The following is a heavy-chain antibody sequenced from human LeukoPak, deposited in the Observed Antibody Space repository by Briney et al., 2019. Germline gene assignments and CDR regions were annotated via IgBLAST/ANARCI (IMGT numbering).Heavy chain of an antibody. CDR3: ARMILLLGDVLTVPPRGFDY. J-gene: IGHJ4*02. D-gene: IGHD3-9*01. V-gene: IGHV1-18*01. CDR2: ISVYNGNT. Sequence: ASVTVSCMASGYTFTTYGISWVRQAPGQGLEWLGRISVYNGNTNYAQKLQGRVTMTTDTSTSTAYMELRSLRSDDTAVYYCARMILLLGDVLTVPPRGFDYWGQGTLVTVSS. CDR1: GYTFTTYG.